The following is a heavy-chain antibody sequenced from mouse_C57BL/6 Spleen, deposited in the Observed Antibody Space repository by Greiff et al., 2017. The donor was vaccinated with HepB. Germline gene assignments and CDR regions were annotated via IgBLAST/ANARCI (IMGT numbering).Heavy chain of an antibody. Sequence: VQLQQSDAELVKPGASVKISCKVSGYTFTDHTIHWMKQRPEQGLEWIGYIYPRDGSTKYNEKLKGKATLTADKSSNTAYMQLNSLTYEDSAVYFVDASDYGSSWYFDVWGTGTTVTVSS. CDR2: IYPRDGST. D-gene: IGHD1-1*01. CDR3: DASDYGSSWYFDV. J-gene: IGHJ1*03. V-gene: IGHV1-78*01. CDR1: GYTFTDHT.